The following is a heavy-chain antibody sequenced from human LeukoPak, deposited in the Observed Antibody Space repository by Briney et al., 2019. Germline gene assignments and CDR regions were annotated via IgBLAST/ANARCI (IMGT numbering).Heavy chain of an antibody. V-gene: IGHV3-74*01. CDR2: INSDGSST. Sequence: GGSLRLSCAASGFTFSSYWMHWVRQAPGKGLVWVSRINSDGSSTNYADSVKGRFTISRDNAKNTLHLQMNSLRAEDTAVYYCASVGEGYYYDSSGYYGYWGQGTLVTVSS. CDR1: GFTFSSYW. CDR3: ASVGEGYYYDSSGYYGY. J-gene: IGHJ4*02. D-gene: IGHD3-22*01.